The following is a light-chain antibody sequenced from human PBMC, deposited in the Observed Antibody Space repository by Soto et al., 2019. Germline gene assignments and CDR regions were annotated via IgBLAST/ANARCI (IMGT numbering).Light chain of an antibody. CDR1: NSDVGAYSS. CDR3: SSYTSSSTYVV. Sequence: QSALTQPRSVSGSPGQSVTISCTGTNSDVGAYSSVSWYQQHPGKAPKLMIYDVSKRPSGVPDRFSGSKSGNTASLTISGLQAEDEADYYCSSYTSSSTYVVFGGGTKLTVL. J-gene: IGLJ2*01. CDR2: DVS. V-gene: IGLV2-11*01.